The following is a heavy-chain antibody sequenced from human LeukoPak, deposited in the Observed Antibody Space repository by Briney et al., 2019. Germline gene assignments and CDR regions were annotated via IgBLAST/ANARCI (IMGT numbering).Heavy chain of an antibody. V-gene: IGHV3-48*03. CDR2: ISSSGSTI. CDR1: GFTFSSYE. Sequence: GGSLRLSCAASGFTFSSYEMNWVRQAPGKGLEWVSCISSSGSTIYYADSVKGRFTISRDNAKNSLYLQMNSLRAEDTAVYYCARDYEWIVGATYYYYYVDVWGKGTTVTVSS. CDR3: ARDYEWIVGATYYYYYVDV. D-gene: IGHD1-26*01. J-gene: IGHJ6*03.